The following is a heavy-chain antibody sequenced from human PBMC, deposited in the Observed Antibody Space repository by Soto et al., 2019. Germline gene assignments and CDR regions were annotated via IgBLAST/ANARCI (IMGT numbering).Heavy chain of an antibody. Sequence: QVQLVQSGAEVKKPGSSVKVSCKASGGTFSSYTISWVRQAPGQGLEWMGRIIPILGIANYAQKFQGRVTITADKSPSTAYMELSSLRSEDTAVYYCARGREGTGTTGFGDYWGQGTLVTVSS. V-gene: IGHV1-69*02. J-gene: IGHJ4*02. CDR2: IIPILGIA. CDR3: ARGREGTGTTGFGDY. CDR1: GGTFSSYT. D-gene: IGHD1-7*01.